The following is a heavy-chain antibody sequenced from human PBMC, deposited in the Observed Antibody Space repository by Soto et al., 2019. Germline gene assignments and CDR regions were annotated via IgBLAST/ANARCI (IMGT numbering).Heavy chain of an antibody. CDR1: GFTFSSYA. CDR2: ISGSGGRT. D-gene: IGHD3-3*01. Sequence: EVQLLESGGGLVQPGGSLRLSCAASGFTFSSYAMSWVRQAPGKGLEWVSAISGSGGRTYYADSVKGRFTISRDNSKKTLYLQMKGLRAEDTAVYYCAALRGVVMYPAYWGQGTLVTVSS. CDR3: AALRGVVMYPAY. V-gene: IGHV3-23*01. J-gene: IGHJ4*02.